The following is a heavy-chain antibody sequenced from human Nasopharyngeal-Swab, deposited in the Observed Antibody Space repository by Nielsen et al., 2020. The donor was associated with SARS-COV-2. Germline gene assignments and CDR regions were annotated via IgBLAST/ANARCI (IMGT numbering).Heavy chain of an antibody. J-gene: IGHJ4*02. CDR2: ISSNGGST. V-gene: IGHV3-64*01. CDR3: ARGVGYYGSSLLGY. D-gene: IGHD3-22*01. Sequence: WIRQPPGKGLEYVSAISSNGGSTYYANSVKGRFTISRDNSKNTLYLQMGSLRAEDMAVYYCARGVGYYGSSLLGYWGQGTLVTVSS.